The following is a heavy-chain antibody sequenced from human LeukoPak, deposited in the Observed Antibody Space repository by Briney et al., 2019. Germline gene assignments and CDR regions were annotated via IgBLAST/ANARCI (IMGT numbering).Heavy chain of an antibody. D-gene: IGHD2-15*01. CDR3: ASDRVYCSGGSCYSYFDY. Sequence: SETLSLLCAVYGGFFSGYYWSWTRQPPGKALEWIGEITHSGSTNYNPSLKSRVHISVDTSKHQFSLKLSSVTAVDTAVYYCASDRVYCSGGSCYSYFDYWGQGTLVTVSS. V-gene: IGHV4-34*01. J-gene: IGHJ4*02. CDR2: ITHSGST. CDR1: GGFFSGYY.